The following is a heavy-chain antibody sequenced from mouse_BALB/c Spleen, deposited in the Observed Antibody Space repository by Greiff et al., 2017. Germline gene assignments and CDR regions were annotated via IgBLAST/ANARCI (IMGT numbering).Heavy chain of an antibody. J-gene: IGHJ2*01. CDR1: GFNIKDTY. CDR2: IDPANGNT. V-gene: IGHV14-3*02. Sequence: EVQLQQSGAELVKPGASVKLSCTASGFNIKDTYMHWVKQRPEQGLEWIGRIDPANGNTKYDPKFQGKATITADTSSNTAYLQLSSLTSEDTAVYYGARRGYYGSSPFDYWGQGTTLTVSS. D-gene: IGHD1-1*01. CDR3: ARRGYYGSSPFDY.